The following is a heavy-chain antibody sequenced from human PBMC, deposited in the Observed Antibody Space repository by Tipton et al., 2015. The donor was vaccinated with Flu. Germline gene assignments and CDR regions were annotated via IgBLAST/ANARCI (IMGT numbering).Heavy chain of an antibody. D-gene: IGHD5-12*01. J-gene: IGHJ4*02. CDR1: GFIVSNNY. CDR2: IYSGGTT. Sequence: SLRLSCAASGFIVSNNYMNWVRQAPGKGLEWLSVIYSGGTTYYADSVKGRFTISRDNSKNTVYLQMNSLRAEDTAIYYCAKVIPEIVAGLDYWGQGTLVTVSS. V-gene: IGHV3-53*01. CDR3: AKVIPEIVAGLDY.